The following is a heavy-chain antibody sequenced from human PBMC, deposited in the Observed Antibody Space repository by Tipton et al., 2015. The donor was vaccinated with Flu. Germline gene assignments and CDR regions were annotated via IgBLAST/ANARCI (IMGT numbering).Heavy chain of an antibody. CDR2: VHQTGST. V-gene: IGHV4-39*07. D-gene: IGHD4-11*01. Sequence: GLVKPSETLSLTCTVSGGSITSNGHYWGWIGQPPGKGLEWIGNVHQTGSTYYNPSLRGRVTIAVDRPKNQFSLRLTSVTAADTAVYYCARRDYSNYVSERKNWFDPWGQGTLVTVSS. CDR1: GGSITSNGHY. CDR3: ARRDYSNYVSERKNWFDP. J-gene: IGHJ5*02.